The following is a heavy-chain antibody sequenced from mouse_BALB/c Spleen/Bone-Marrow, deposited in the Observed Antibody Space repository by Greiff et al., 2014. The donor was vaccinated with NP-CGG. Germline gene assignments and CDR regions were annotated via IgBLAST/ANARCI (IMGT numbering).Heavy chain of an antibody. V-gene: IGHV1S56*01. J-gene: IGHJ3*01. CDR1: GYTFTSYD. CDR3: ARSGDSSGYGFAY. CDR2: IYPGDGST. D-gene: IGHD3-2*01. Sequence: VQLVESGPELVKPGALVKISCKASGYTFTSYDINWVKQRPGQGLEWIGWIYPGDGSTKYNEKFKGKATLTADKSSSTAYMQLSSLTSENSAVYICARSGDSSGYGFAYWGQGTLVTVSA.